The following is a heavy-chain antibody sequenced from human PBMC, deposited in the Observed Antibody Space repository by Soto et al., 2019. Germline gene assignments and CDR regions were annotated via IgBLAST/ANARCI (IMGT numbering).Heavy chain of an antibody. D-gene: IGHD2-15*01. Sequence: QVQLQESGPGLVRPSQTMSVICTVSGGSINSGDSYWNWIRLHPEKGLEWIGYINYRGSTFYNPSLKSRIIISVDTSKNQFSLKLRSVTAADTAVYYCARDAPGVAPYWGQGTLVTVSS. CDR2: INYRGST. CDR1: GGSINSGDSY. J-gene: IGHJ4*02. V-gene: IGHV4-31*03. CDR3: ARDAPGVAPY.